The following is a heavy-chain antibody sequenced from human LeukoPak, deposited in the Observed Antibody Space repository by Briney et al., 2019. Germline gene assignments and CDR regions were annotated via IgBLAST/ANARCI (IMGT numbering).Heavy chain of an antibody. Sequence: SGPTLVNPTQTLTLTCTFSGFSLSTSGVGVGWIRQPPGKALEWLALIYWNDDKRYSPSLKSRLTITKDTSKNQVVLTMTNMDPVDTATYYCAHIRDSSSPPGENWFDPWGQGTLVTVSS. CDR1: GFSLSTSGVG. J-gene: IGHJ5*02. D-gene: IGHD6-6*01. CDR3: AHIRDSSSPPGENWFDP. CDR2: IYWNDDK. V-gene: IGHV2-5*01.